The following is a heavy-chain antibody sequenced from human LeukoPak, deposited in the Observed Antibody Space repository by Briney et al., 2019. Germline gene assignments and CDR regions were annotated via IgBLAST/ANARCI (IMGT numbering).Heavy chain of an antibody. CDR2: INPSGGST. CDR1: GYTFTSYY. Sequence: ASVKVSCKASGYTFTSYYMHWERQAPGQGLEWMGIINPSGGSTSYAQKFQGRVTMTRDMSTSTVYMELSSLRSEDTAVYYCARGDTIFGVVIIVSGWFDPWGQGTLVTVSS. CDR3: ARGDTIFGVVIIVSGWFDP. J-gene: IGHJ5*02. V-gene: IGHV1-46*01. D-gene: IGHD3-3*01.